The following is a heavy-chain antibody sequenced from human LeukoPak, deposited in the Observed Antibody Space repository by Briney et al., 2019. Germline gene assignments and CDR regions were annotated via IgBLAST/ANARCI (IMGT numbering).Heavy chain of an antibody. V-gene: IGHV3-23*01. D-gene: IGHD1-26*01. CDR1: GFTFSSYA. CDR2: ISGSGGNT. CDR3: ARGVVGATLDY. Sequence: PGGSLRLSCAASGFTFSSYAMNWVRQAPGKGLEWVSAISGSGGNTYYADSVKGRFTISRDNSKNTLYLQMNSLRAEDTAVYYCARGVVGATLDYWGQGTLVTVSS. J-gene: IGHJ4*02.